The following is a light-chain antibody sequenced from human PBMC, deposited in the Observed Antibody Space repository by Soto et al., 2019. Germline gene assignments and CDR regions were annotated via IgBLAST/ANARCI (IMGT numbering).Light chain of an antibody. Sequence: EIVLTQSPAPLSLSPGERATLSCRASQSVSRYLAWYQQKPGQAPRLLIYGASTRATGVPARFSGSWSGTEFTLTINSLQSEDVAVYYCQRYNNWPLTLGGGTKVDIK. J-gene: IGKJ4*01. V-gene: IGKV3-15*01. CDR1: QSVSRY. CDR3: QRYNNWPLT. CDR2: GAS.